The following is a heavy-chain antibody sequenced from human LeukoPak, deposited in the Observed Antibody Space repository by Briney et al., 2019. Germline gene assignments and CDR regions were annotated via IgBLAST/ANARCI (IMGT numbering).Heavy chain of an antibody. CDR1: GFTFGNYW. J-gene: IGHJ4*02. CDR2: INNDGTGT. CDR3: ARGLRGPDY. Sequence: GGSLRLSCVASGFTFGNYWMHWVRQAPGKGLVWVSRINNDGTGTSYADSVKGRFTISRDNAKNTLYLQMNSLRVEDTAVYYCARGLRGPDYWGQGTLVTVSS. V-gene: IGHV3-74*01. D-gene: IGHD3-10*01.